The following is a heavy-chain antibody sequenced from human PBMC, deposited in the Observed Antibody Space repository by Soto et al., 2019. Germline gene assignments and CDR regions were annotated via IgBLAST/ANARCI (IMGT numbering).Heavy chain of an antibody. CDR1: GGTFSSYT. V-gene: IGHV1-69*02. CDR3: AIQPRDEYGPRFDP. D-gene: IGHD4-17*01. CDR2: IIPILGIA. J-gene: IGHJ5*02. Sequence: GASVKVSCKASGGTFSSYTISWVRQAPGQGLEWMGRIIPILGIANYAQKFQGRVTITADKSTSTAYMELSSLRSEDTAVYYCAIQPRDEYGPRFDPWGQATLVTSPQ.